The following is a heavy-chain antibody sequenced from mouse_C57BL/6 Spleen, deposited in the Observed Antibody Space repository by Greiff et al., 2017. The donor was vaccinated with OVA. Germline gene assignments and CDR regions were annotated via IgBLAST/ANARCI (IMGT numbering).Heavy chain of an antibody. CDR2: IDPANGNT. CDR1: GYTFTSYW. J-gene: IGHJ1*03. D-gene: IGHD1-1*01. CDR3: ARYYGSSWYFDV. V-gene: IGHV14-3*01. Sequence: EVQLQQPGAELVKPGASVKLSCKASGYTFTSYWMHWVKQRPGRGLEWIGRIDPANGNTKYAPKFQGKATITADTSSNTAYLQLSSLTSEDTAIYYCARYYGSSWYFDVWGTGTTVTVSS.